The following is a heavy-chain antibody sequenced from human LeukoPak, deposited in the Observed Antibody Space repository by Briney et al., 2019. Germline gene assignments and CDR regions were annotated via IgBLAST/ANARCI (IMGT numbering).Heavy chain of an antibody. CDR2: IYYSGST. CDR3: ARIDFYGTGNYYFDY. D-gene: IGHD3-10*01. V-gene: IGHV4-39*01. Sequence: SETQSLTCTVSGGSISDINYYWGWIRQPPGKGLEWIASIYYSGSTYYNPSLKSRVTISVDTSKKQFSLKLSSVTAADTAVYYCARIDFYGTGNYYFDYWGQGTLVTVSS. J-gene: IGHJ4*02. CDR1: GGSISDINYY.